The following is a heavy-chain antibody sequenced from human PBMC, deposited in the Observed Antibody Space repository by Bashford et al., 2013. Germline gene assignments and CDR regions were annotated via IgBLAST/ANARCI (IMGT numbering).Heavy chain of an antibody. CDR3: ASFSSGWDKGENWFDP. CDR2: MNPNSGNT. D-gene: IGHD6-19*01. V-gene: IGHV1-8*01. J-gene: IGHJ5*02. CDR1: GYTFTSYD. Sequence: ASVKVSCKASGYTFTSYDINWVRQATGQGLEWMGWMNPNSGNTGYAQKFQGRVTMTRNTSISTAYMELSSLRSEDTAVYYCASFSSGWDKGENWFDPWGQGTLVTVSS.